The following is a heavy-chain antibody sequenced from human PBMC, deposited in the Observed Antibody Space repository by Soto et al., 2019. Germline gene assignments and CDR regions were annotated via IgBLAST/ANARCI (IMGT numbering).Heavy chain of an antibody. Sequence: ASVKVSCKASGYTFTSYGISWVRQAPGQGLEWMGWISAYNGNTKYSQKFQGRVTITRDTSASTAYMELSSLRSEDTAVYYCARGGYDFDYWGQGTLVTVSS. J-gene: IGHJ4*02. CDR2: ISAYNGNT. V-gene: IGHV1-18*01. CDR1: GYTFTSYG. CDR3: ARGGYDFDY. D-gene: IGHD5-18*01.